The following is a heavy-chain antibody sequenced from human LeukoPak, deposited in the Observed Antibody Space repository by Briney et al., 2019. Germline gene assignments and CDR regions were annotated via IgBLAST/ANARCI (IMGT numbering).Heavy chain of an antibody. CDR1: GFTFSSYA. CDR2: INGSGGST. Sequence: GGSLRLSCAASGFTFSSYAMSWVRQAPGKGLEWVSAINGSGGSTYYADSVKGRFTISRDNSKNTLYLQMNSLRAEDTAVYYCAKAQGWNYENWFAPWGQGTLVTVSS. J-gene: IGHJ5*02. CDR3: AKAQGWNYENWFAP. V-gene: IGHV3-23*01. D-gene: IGHD1-7*01.